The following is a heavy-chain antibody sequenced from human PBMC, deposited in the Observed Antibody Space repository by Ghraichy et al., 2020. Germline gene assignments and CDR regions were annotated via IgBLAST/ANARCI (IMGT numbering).Heavy chain of an antibody. Sequence: SVKVSCKTSGYTFIDYYIHWVRQAPGQGLEWMGGIMPILGSANYTQKFRGRVTISAVGSTSTIYMELSSLRSDDTAVYFCARADDYGDSYYFDSWGQGTLVTVSS. J-gene: IGHJ4*02. V-gene: IGHV1-69*13. D-gene: IGHD4-17*01. CDR3: ARADDYGDSYYFDS. CDR2: IMPILGSA. CDR1: GYTFIDYY.